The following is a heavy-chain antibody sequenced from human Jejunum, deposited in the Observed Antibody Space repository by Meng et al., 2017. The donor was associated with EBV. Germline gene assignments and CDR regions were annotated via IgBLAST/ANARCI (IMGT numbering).Heavy chain of an antibody. CDR3: ATSIVAAGTIDH. CDR1: GFTFSHYA. V-gene: IGHV3-33*08. J-gene: IGHJ4*02. CDR2: IWSNGINK. D-gene: IGHD6-13*01. Sequence: VQLLEAGGGLSQPGGSRRLSCAASGFTFSHYAIHWVRQAPGKGLEWVAVIWSNGINKYYGDAVKGRFTISRDNSKNMVYLQMESLRAEDTALYYCATSIVAAGTIDHWGQGPLVTASS.